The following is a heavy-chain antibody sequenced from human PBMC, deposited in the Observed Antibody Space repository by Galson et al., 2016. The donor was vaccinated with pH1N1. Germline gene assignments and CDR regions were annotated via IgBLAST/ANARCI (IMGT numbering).Heavy chain of an antibody. CDR2: ISPDSGGT. Sequence: SVKVSCKASTYSFSGYYIHWVRQAPGQGLEWMGWISPDSGGTVYAQKFQDWVTMTWDTSISTTYMEVTRLTSDDTAVYFCATSSPHITGTTGFFGLDVWGQGTTLTVSS. V-gene: IGHV1-2*04. CDR3: ATSSPHITGTTGFFGLDV. CDR1: TYSFSGYY. J-gene: IGHJ6*02. D-gene: IGHD1-7*01.